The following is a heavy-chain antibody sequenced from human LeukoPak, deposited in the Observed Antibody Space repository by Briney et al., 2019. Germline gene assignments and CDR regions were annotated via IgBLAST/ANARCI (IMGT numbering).Heavy chain of an antibody. D-gene: IGHD5-18*01. V-gene: IGHV3-74*01. CDR3: ARASGSTYGYFEY. CDR2: INGDASST. Sequence: GGSLRLSCAASGLTLSGYWMHWVRQAPGKGLVWVSRINGDASSTSYADSVKGRFTISRDNAKSTLYLQMNSLRVEDTAVYYCARASGSTYGYFEYWGQGTLVTVSS. CDR1: GLTLSGYW. J-gene: IGHJ4*02.